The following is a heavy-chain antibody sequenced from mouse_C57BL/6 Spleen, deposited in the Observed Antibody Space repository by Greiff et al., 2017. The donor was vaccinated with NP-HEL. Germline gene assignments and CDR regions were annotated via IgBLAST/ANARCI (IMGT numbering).Heavy chain of an antibody. CDR3: TRENLGYFDY. V-gene: IGHV5-9-1*02. Sequence: EVKLMESGEGLVKPGGSLKLSCAASGFTFSSYAMSWVRQTPEKRLEWVAYISSGGDYIYYADTVKGRFTISRDNARNTLYLQMSSLKSEDTAMYYCTRENLGYFDYWGQGTTLTVSS. J-gene: IGHJ2*01. CDR2: ISSGGDYI. CDR1: GFTFSSYA.